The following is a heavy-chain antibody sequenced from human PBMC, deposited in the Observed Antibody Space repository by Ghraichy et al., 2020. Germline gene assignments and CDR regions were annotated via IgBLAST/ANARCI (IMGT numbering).Heavy chain of an antibody. Sequence: GGSLRLSCAASGYTFSSYRMSWVRQAPGKGLEWVANIKQDGSEKYYVDSVKGRFTISRDNAKNSLYLQMNSLRAEDTAVYYCAREVDSGYYFLTTPYYFDYWGQGTLVTVSS. D-gene: IGHD3-22*01. CDR2: IKQDGSEK. CDR3: AREVDSGYYFLTTPYYFDY. J-gene: IGHJ4*02. V-gene: IGHV3-7*01. CDR1: GYTFSSYR.